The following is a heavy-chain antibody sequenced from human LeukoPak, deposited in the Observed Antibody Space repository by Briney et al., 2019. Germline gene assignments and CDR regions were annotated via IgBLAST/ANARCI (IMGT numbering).Heavy chain of an antibody. D-gene: IGHD1-14*01. V-gene: IGHV3-33*01. Sequence: PGGSLRLSCAASGFTFSSLGMHWVRQAPGKGLEWVAVIWYDGSEKFYADSVKGRFTISRDNSKNTLYLQMNSLRVEDTAAYYCARGGNAFDIWGQGTMVTVSS. CDR3: ARGGNAFDI. CDR1: GFTFSSLG. J-gene: IGHJ3*02. CDR2: IWYDGSEK.